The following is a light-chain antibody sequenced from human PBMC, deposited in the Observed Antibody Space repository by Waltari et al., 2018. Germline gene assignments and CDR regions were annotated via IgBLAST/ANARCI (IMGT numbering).Light chain of an antibody. J-gene: IGKJ4*01. V-gene: IGKV1-5*03. CDR1: QSSSNW. CDR2: KAS. Sequence: DIQMTQPPSSLSASVGDSFTITCRASQSSSNWLAWYQQKPGKAPKLLIYKASTLESGVPSRFSGRGSGTEFTLTISSLQPDDFATYYCQQYNSYSLLSFGGGTKVEIK. CDR3: QQYNSYSLLS.